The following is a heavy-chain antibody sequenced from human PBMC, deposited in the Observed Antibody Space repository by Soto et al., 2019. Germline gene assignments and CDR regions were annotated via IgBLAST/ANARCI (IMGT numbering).Heavy chain of an antibody. Sequence: QLQLQESGPGLVKSSETLSLTCSVSGASVSSSHYWGWIRQPPGKGLEWIGSVSYSGSPYYSPSFKSRITISVDTSNNQFSLRVRSVTATDTAVYFCARHYNTGAVFDYWGQGKLVTVSS. CDR2: VSYSGSP. CDR1: GASVSSSHY. CDR3: ARHYNTGAVFDY. D-gene: IGHD1-20*01. J-gene: IGHJ4*02. V-gene: IGHV4-39*01.